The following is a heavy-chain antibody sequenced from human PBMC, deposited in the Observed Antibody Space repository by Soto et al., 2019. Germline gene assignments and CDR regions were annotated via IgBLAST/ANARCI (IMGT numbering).Heavy chain of an antibody. CDR3: ASGSITIFGVVTDNWFDP. CDR1: GGTFSSYA. V-gene: IGHV1-69*13. CDR2: IIPIFGTA. Sequence: SVKVSCKASGGTFSSYAISWVRQAPGQGLEWMGGIIPIFGTANYAQKFQGRVTITADESTSTAYMELSSLRSEDTAVYYCASGSITIFGVVTDNWFDPWGQGTLVTVSS. J-gene: IGHJ5*02. D-gene: IGHD3-3*01.